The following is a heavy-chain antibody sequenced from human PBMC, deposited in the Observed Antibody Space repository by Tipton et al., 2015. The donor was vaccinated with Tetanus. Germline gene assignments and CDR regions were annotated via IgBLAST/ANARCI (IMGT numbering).Heavy chain of an antibody. Sequence: SLRLSCAASGFSFSTSWMSWLRQAPGKGLEWVSSISSSSSYIYYADSVKGRFTISRDNAKSSLYLQMNSLRAEDTAVYYCARDLRNYYDSSGYSDYWGQGTLVTVSS. V-gene: IGHV3-21*01. J-gene: IGHJ4*02. CDR1: GFSFSTSW. D-gene: IGHD3-22*01. CDR3: ARDLRNYYDSSGYSDY. CDR2: ISSSSSYI.